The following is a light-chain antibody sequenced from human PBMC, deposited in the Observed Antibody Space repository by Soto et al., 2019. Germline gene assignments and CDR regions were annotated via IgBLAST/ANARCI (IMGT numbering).Light chain of an antibody. V-gene: IGKV3-11*01. CDR2: DAY. J-gene: IGKJ5*01. Sequence: GLTQSPVTLSLSPGERATLSCRASESVRGLLAWYQQKPGQAPRLLIYDAYNRATGIPPRFSGSGSGTDFTLTISSLEPEDSAAYYCQQRHMWPISFGEGTRLEIK. CDR3: QQRHMWPIS. CDR1: ESVRGL.